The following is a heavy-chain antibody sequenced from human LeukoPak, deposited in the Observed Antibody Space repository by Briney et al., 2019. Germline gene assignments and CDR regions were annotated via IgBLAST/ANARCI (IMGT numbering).Heavy chain of an antibody. J-gene: IGHJ4*02. V-gene: IGHV4-59*01. Sequence: PSETLSLTCTVSGGSISSYYWSWIRQPPGKGLEWNGYIYYSGSTNYNPSRKSRVTISVDTSKNQFSLKLSSVTAADTAVYYCARDSGSGSYPVYYFDYWGQGTLVTVSS. CDR2: IYYSGST. CDR3: ARDSGSGSYPVYYFDY. D-gene: IGHD3-10*01. CDR1: GGSISSYY.